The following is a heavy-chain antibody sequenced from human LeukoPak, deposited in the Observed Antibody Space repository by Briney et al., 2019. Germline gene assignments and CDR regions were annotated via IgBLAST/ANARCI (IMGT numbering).Heavy chain of an antibody. CDR2: INHSGST. CDR1: GGSFSGYY. V-gene: IGHV4-34*01. J-gene: IGHJ4*02. CDR3: ARGRRPITMIVAVKNYFDY. Sequence: SETLSLTCAVYGGSFSGYYWSWIRQPPGKGLEWIGEINHSGSTNYNPSLKSRVTISVDTSKNQFSLKLSSVTAADTAVYYCARGRRPITMIVAVKNYFDYWGQGTLVTVSS. D-gene: IGHD3-22*01.